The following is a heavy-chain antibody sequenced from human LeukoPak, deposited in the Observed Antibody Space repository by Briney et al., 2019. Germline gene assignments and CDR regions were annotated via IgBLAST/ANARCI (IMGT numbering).Heavy chain of an antibody. Sequence: PGRSLRLSCAASGFTFSSYAMPWVRQAPGKGLEWVAVISYDGSNKYYADSVKGRFTISRDNSKNTLYLQMNSLRAEDTAVYYCASGETAYVGNGYIPFDYWGQGTLVTVSS. CDR2: ISYDGSNK. V-gene: IGHV3-30-3*01. J-gene: IGHJ4*02. CDR3: ASGETAYVGNGYIPFDY. D-gene: IGHD5-24*01. CDR1: GFTFSSYA.